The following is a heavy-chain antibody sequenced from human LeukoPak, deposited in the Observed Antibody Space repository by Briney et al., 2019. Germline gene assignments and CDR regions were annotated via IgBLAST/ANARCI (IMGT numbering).Heavy chain of an antibody. J-gene: IGHJ4*02. CDR1: GITFSGIG. V-gene: IGHV3-74*01. Sequence: GRSLRLSCAASGITFSGIGMPWVRQVPGQGLVWVSHISNDEKSINYAGSVKVRFTISKDHAKNTLYLQMNSLRVEDTAICYWARGAVPDYWGQGTLVTVSS. D-gene: IGHD1-1*01. CDR3: ARGAVPDY. CDR2: ISNDEKSI.